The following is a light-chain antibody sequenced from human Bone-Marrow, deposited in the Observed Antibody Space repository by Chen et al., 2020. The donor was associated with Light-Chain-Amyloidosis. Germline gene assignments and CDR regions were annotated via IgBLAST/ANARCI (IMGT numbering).Light chain of an antibody. CDR2: DIN. CDR3: GAWDSSLNSVV. V-gene: IGLV1-51*01. Sequence: QSVLTQPPSVSAAPGQKVTVSCSGITSNIGGVCWYQQFPGTAPKLLIYDINKRPSRTPDRFSGSKFGTTATLDITGLQTGDEADYFCGAWDSSLNSVVFGAGTKLTVL. J-gene: IGLJ2*01. CDR1: TSNIGG.